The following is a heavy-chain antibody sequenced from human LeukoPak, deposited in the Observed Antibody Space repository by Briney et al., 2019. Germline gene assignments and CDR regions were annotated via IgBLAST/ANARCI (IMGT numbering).Heavy chain of an antibody. CDR2: IYTSGST. D-gene: IGHD3-22*01. V-gene: IGHV4-61*02. CDR1: GGSISSGSYY. CDR3: ARSYYDSSDYYFTS. Sequence: PSETLSLTCTVSGGSISSGSYYWSWIRQPAGKGLEWIGRIYTSGSTNYNPSLKSRVTISVDTSKNQFSLKLSSVTAADTAVYYCARSYYDSSDYYFTSWGQGILVTVSS. J-gene: IGHJ4*02.